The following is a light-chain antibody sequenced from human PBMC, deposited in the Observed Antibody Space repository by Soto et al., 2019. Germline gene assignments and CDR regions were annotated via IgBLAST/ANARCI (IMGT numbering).Light chain of an antibody. CDR3: SSYTSTSTLVV. Sequence: QSVLTQPASVSGSPGQSITISCTGTSSAVGAYNYVSWYQQRPGKAPKLIIYEVSDRPSGVSNRFSVSKSGNMASLTISGLQAEDEADYYCSSYTSTSTLVVFGAGTKVTVL. V-gene: IGLV2-14*01. J-gene: IGLJ2*01. CDR1: SSAVGAYNY. CDR2: EVS.